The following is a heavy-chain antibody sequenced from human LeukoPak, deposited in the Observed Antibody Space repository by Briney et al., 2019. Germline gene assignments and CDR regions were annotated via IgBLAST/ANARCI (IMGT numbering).Heavy chain of an antibody. CDR3: AKEGGGLDY. CDR2: ISLNSGGT. J-gene: IGHJ4*02. V-gene: IGHV1-2*02. Sequence: ASVKVSCKASGYMFTGYHMHWVRRAPGQGLEWMGWISLNSGGTSYAQTFEGRVTMTRDTSISTAYMELSRLRSADTAVYYCAKEGGGLDYWGQGTLVTVSS. CDR1: GYMFTGYH. D-gene: IGHD3-16*01.